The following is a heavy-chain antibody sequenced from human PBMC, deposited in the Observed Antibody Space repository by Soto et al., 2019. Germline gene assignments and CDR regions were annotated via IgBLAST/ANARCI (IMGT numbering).Heavy chain of an antibody. CDR1: GGSFSGYY. V-gene: IGHV4-34*01. CDR3: ARGIRGQLVT. CDR2: INHSGST. J-gene: IGHJ5*02. Sequence: SETLSLTCAVYGGSFSGYYWSWIRQPPGKGLEWIGEINHSGSTNYNPSLKSRVTMSVDTSKNQFSLKLSSVTAADTAVYYCARGIRGQLVTWGQGTLVTVSS. D-gene: IGHD6-6*01.